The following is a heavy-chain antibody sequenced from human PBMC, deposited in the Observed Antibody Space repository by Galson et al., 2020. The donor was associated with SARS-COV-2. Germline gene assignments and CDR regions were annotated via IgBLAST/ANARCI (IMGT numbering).Heavy chain of an antibody. CDR1: GFTFSSYA. D-gene: IGHD1-26*01. CDR2: ISYDGSNK. Sequence: GESLKISCAASGFTFSSYAMHWVRQAPGKGLEWVAVISYDGSNKYYADSVKGRFTISRDKSKNTLYLQMNSLRAEDTAVYYCVGELLPFFGFDVWGQGTMVTVSS. J-gene: IGHJ3*01. CDR3: VGELLPFFGFDV. V-gene: IGHV3-30*04.